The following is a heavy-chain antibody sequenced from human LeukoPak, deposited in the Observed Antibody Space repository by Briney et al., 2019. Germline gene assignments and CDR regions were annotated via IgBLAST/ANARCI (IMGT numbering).Heavy chain of an antibody. Sequence: ASVKVSCKASGYTFTSYDINWVGQATGQGLEWMGWMNPNSGNTGYAQKFQGRVAITRNTSISTAYMELSSLRSEDTAVYYCARATVGASTGDYWGQGTLVTVSS. CDR3: ARATVGASTGDY. V-gene: IGHV1-8*03. J-gene: IGHJ4*02. D-gene: IGHD1-26*01. CDR2: MNPNSGNT. CDR1: GYTFTSYD.